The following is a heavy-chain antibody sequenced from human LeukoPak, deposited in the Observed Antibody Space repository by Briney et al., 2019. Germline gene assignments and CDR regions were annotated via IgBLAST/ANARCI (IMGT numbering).Heavy chain of an antibody. CDR2: IIPIFGTA. D-gene: IGHD1-26*01. J-gene: IGHJ5*01. CDR3: LRRAGGRACIGFDS. Sequence: SVKVSCKASGGTFSSYAISWVRQAPGQGLEWMGAIIPIFGTANYAQKFQGRVTITTDESTSTAYMELSSLRSEDTAVYYCLRRAGGRACIGFDSCGERTLVTVSS. V-gene: IGHV1-69*05. CDR1: GGTFSSYA.